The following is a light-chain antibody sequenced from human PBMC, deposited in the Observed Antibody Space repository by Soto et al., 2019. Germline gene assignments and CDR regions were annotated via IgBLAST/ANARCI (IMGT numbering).Light chain of an antibody. CDR2: YDT. Sequence: SYELTQPPSVSVAPGKTASIACGGNNIESRSVHWYQQKPGQAPMLVIYYDTDRPSGVPERFSGSNSGNTATLTISRVEAGDEADYYCQVSSISSELDYVFGTGTKVTVL. CDR3: QVSSISSELDYV. V-gene: IGLV3-21*04. CDR1: NIESRS. J-gene: IGLJ1*01.